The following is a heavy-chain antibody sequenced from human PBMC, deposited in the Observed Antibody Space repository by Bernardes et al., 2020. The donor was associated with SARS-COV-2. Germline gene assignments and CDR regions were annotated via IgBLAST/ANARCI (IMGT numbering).Heavy chain of an antibody. CDR2: QWMEENNK. CDR3: ARDDDNSGWLIDS. D-gene: IGHD6-19*01. Sequence: GGSLRLSCAASGFTFSTSGIHWVRQAPGKGLEWVAVQWMEENNKYYADSVRGRFTISRDNSKNTLYLQMNSLRAEDTAVYYCARDDDNSGWLIDSWGQGTLVTVSS. J-gene: IGHJ4*02. CDR1: GFTFSTSG. V-gene: IGHV3-33*01.